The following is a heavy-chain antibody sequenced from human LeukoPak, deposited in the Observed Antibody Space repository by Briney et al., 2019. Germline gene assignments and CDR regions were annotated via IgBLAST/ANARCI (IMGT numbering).Heavy chain of an antibody. CDR2: INPKNGDT. CDR1: GYPYSDYY. Sequence: ASVKVSCKTSGYPYSDYYIHWIRQASGQGLESMGWINPKNGDTKYAQRSQGRLTITMDTSIDTVYMELRSLRYDDTAVYYCARLSALWGQGTLVTVSS. V-gene: IGHV1-2*02. J-gene: IGHJ4*02. CDR3: ARLSAL.